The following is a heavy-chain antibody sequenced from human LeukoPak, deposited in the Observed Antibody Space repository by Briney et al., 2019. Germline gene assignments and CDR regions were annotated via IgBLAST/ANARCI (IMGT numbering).Heavy chain of an antibody. D-gene: IGHD3-22*01. Sequence: GRSLRLSCAASGFTFDDYAMHWVRQAPGKGLEWVSGISWNSGSIGYADSVKGRFTISRGNAKNSLYLQMNNLRAEDMALYYCAKADSSGYYAAFDIWGQGTMVTVSS. CDR1: GFTFDDYA. CDR3: AKADSSGYYAAFDI. CDR2: ISWNSGSI. J-gene: IGHJ3*02. V-gene: IGHV3-9*03.